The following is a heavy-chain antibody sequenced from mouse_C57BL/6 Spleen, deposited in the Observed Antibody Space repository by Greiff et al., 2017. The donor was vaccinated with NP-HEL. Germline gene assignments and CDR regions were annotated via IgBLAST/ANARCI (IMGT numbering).Heavy chain of an antibody. CDR1: GYTFTSYW. V-gene: IGHV1-53*01. D-gene: IGHD1-1*01. J-gene: IGHJ4*01. CDR2: INPSNGGT. Sequence: VQLQQPGTELVKPGASVKLSCKASGYTFTSYWMHWVKQRPGQGLEWIGNINPSNGGTNYNEKFKSKATLTVDKSSSTAYMQLSSLTSEDAAFYCCARHDYGSSYGAMDYWGQGTSVTVSS. CDR3: ARHDYGSSYGAMDY.